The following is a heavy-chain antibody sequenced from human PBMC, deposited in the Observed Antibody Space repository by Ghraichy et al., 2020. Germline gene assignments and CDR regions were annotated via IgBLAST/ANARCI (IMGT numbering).Heavy chain of an antibody. CDR1: GFTFSTYT. CDR2: ITSSSTYI. CDR3: AIYAPTMTTFLGC. D-gene: IGHD4-17*01. V-gene: IGHV3-21*01. J-gene: IGHJ4*02. Sequence: GGSLRLSCAASGFTFSTYTMNWVRQAPGKGLEWVSSITSSSTYIYYADSLKGRFTISRDNAKNSLFLQMNSLRAEDTAVYYCAIYAPTMTTFLGCWGQGTLVTVSS.